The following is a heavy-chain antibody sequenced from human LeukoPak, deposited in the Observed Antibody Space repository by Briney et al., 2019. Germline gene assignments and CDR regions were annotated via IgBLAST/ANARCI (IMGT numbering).Heavy chain of an antibody. CDR3: ARVVRGAYYFDY. Sequence: PPQTLSLTCTVSGGSISSGGYYWSWIRQHPGKGLEWIGYIYYSGSTYYNPSLKSRVTISVDTSKNQFSLKLSSVTAADTAVYYCARVVRGAYYFDYWGQGTPVTVSS. CDR1: GGSISSGGYY. V-gene: IGHV4-31*03. J-gene: IGHJ4*02. CDR2: IYYSGST. D-gene: IGHD3-10*01.